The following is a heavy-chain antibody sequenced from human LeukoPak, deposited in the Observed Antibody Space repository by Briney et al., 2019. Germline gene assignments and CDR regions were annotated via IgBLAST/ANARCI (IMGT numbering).Heavy chain of an antibody. CDR1: GYSFTSYW. Sequence: GASLKISCTGSGYSFTSYWICWVRQMPGKGLEWVGISYPGDSDTRYSPSFQGQVTISADKSISTAYLQWSSLKASDTAMYYCARRRGRGILTGLDYWGQGTLVTVSS. D-gene: IGHD3-9*01. CDR2: SYPGDSDT. J-gene: IGHJ4*02. V-gene: IGHV5-51*01. CDR3: ARRRGRGILTGLDY.